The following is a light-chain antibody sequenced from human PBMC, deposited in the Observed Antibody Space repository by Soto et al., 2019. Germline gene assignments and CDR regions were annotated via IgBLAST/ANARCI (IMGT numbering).Light chain of an antibody. V-gene: IGKV3-15*01. Sequence: EIVMPQSPATLSVSPVEIATLSCSASQSVSSNLAWYQQKPGQAPRLLIFGASTRATGIPARFSGSGSGTEFTLTISSLQSEDFAVYYCQQYNDWPPITFGQGTRLEIK. CDR3: QQYNDWPPIT. CDR1: QSVSSN. J-gene: IGKJ5*01. CDR2: GAS.